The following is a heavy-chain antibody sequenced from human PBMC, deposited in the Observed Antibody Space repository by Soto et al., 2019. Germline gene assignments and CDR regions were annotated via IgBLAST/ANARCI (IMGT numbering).Heavy chain of an antibody. J-gene: IGHJ6*02. CDR3: ARGVGHTYSYSYGLEV. D-gene: IGHD2-21*01. CDR2: IKAGTGNT. CDR1: GYSFIAYT. V-gene: IGHV1-3*01. Sequence: GASVKVSCKASGYSFIAYTMHWVRQAPGQRLEWLGWIKAGTGNTKYSQKFQGRVNITRDTSASTTYMELSSLRSEDTAVYFCARGVGHTYSYSYGLEVWGQVTTVTVSS.